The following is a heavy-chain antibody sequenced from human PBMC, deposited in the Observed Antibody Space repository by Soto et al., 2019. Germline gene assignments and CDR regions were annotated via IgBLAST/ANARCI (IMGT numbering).Heavy chain of an antibody. V-gene: IGHV3-23*01. D-gene: IGHD6-13*01. Sequence: AGGSLRLSCAASGFTFISYAMSWVRQAPGKGLEWVSAISGSGGSTYYADSVKGRFTISRDNSKNTLYLQMNSLRAEDTAVYYRAKERSAALGYYYYGMDVWGQGTTVTVSS. CDR3: AKERSAALGYYYYGMDV. J-gene: IGHJ6*02. CDR2: ISGSGGST. CDR1: GFTFISYA.